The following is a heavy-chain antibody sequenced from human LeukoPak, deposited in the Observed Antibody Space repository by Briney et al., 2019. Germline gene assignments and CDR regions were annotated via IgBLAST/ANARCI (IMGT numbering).Heavy chain of an antibody. CDR2: ITGSGYDA. J-gene: IGHJ4*02. D-gene: IGHD2-15*01. CDR1: GFTFSSYS. CDR3: AKGATGLRIVGDD. V-gene: IGHV3-23*01. Sequence: GGSLRLSCAASGFTFSSYSMNWVRQAPGKGLEWVSNITGSGYDAYYADSVKGRFSISRDNSKNMLYLQMDSLRAEDTAVYYCAKGATGLRIVGDDWGQGTLVTVSS.